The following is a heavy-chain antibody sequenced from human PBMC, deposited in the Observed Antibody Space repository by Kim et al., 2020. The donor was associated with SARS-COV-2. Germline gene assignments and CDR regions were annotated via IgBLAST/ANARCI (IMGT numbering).Heavy chain of an antibody. D-gene: IGHD6-13*01. J-gene: IGHJ4*01. CDR2: ISYDGSNK. Sequence: GGSLRLSCAASGFTFSRYGMHWVRQAPGKGLEWVAVISYDGSNKYYADSVKGRFTISRDNSKNTLYLQMNSLRAEDTAVYYCAKQSGSYSSSWYDGSFD. CDR3: AKQSGSYSSSWYDGSFD. V-gene: IGHV3-30*18. CDR1: GFTFSRYG.